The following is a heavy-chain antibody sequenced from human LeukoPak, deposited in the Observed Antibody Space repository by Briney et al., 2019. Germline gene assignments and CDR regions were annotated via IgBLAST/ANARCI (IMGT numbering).Heavy chain of an antibody. J-gene: IGHJ6*03. Sequence: GGSLRLSCAASGFTFSSYGMHWVRQAPGKGLEWVAVISYDGSNKYYADSVKGRFTISRDNSKNTLYLQMNSLRAEDTAVYYCAREYYDFWSGYYTSYYYMGVWGKGTTVTISS. CDR2: ISYDGSNK. D-gene: IGHD3-3*01. V-gene: IGHV3-30*03. CDR1: GFTFSSYG. CDR3: AREYYDFWSGYYTSYYYMGV.